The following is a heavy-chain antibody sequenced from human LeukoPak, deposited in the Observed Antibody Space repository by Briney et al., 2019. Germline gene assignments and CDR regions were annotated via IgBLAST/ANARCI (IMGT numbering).Heavy chain of an antibody. CDR3: ARAGEAAAGTEFDY. J-gene: IGHJ4*02. V-gene: IGHV4-39*01. CDR2: IYYSGST. Sequence: SETLSLTCTVSGGSISSNSYYWGWIRQPPGKGLEWIASIYYSGSTYYNPSLKSRVTVSVDTSKNQFSLKLSSVTAADTAVYYCARAGEAAAGTEFDYWGQGTLVTVSS. D-gene: IGHD6-13*01. CDR1: GGSISSNSYY.